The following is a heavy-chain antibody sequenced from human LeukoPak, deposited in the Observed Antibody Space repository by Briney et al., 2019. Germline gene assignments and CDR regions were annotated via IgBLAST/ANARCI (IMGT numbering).Heavy chain of an antibody. J-gene: IGHJ6*03. V-gene: IGHV3-21*01. CDR1: GFTFSSYS. Sequence: GGSLRLSCAASGFTFSSYSMNWVRQAPGKGLEWVSSISSSSSYIYYADSVKGRFTISRDNAKNSLYLQMNSLRAGDTAVYYCARDGYYGSGSYYYYYMDVWGQGTLVTVSS. CDR2: ISSSSSYI. D-gene: IGHD3-10*01. CDR3: ARDGYYGSGSYYYYYMDV.